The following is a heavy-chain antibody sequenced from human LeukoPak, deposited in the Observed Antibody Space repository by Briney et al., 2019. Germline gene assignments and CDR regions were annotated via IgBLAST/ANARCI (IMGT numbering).Heavy chain of an antibody. CDR2: IYTSGST. Sequence: LETLSLTCTVSGGSISSYYWSWIRQPPGKGLEWIGYIYTSGSTNYNPSLKSRVTISVDTSKNQFSLKLSSVTAADTAVYYCARFTRPSGSFDYWGQGTLVTVSS. V-gene: IGHV4-4*09. CDR1: GGSISSYY. J-gene: IGHJ4*02. D-gene: IGHD3-10*01. CDR3: ARFTRPSGSFDY.